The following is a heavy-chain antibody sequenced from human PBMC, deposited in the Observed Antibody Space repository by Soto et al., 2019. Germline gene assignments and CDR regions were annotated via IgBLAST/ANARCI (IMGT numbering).Heavy chain of an antibody. Sequence: GGSLRLSCAASGFTFTNYAMSWVRQAPGKGLEWVSAMNADGSSAVYADSVRGRLTISRDTSKNTLYLQMNSLRAEDTAVYYCAKDRLHDSGSYSWGSLDYWGQGTLVTVSS. CDR1: GFTFTNYA. J-gene: IGHJ4*02. CDR2: MNADGSSA. D-gene: IGHD3-10*01. V-gene: IGHV3-23*01. CDR3: AKDRLHDSGSYSWGSLDY.